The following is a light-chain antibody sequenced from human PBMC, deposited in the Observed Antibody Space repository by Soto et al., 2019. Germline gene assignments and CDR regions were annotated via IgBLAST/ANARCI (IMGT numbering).Light chain of an antibody. V-gene: IGLV2-14*01. CDR1: SSDVGGYNY. Sequence: QYALTQPASVSGSPGQSITISCTGTSSDVGGYNYVSWHQQHPGKAPKLMIYDVSNRPSGVSNRFSGSKSGNTASLTISGLQAEDEADYYCISYTSSSTHVVFGGGTKLTVL. CDR2: DVS. CDR3: ISYTSSSTHVV. J-gene: IGLJ2*01.